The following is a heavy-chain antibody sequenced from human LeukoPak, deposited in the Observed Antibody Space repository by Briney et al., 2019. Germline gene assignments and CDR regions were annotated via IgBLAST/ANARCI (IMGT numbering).Heavy chain of an antibody. CDR1: GFTFSDSA. Sequence: GGSLRLSCAASGFTFSDSAMHWVRQASGKGLEWVGRIRSKANSYATAYAASVEGRFTISRDDSKNTAYLQMNSLKTEDTAVYYCTRQTFYSGNDWNLDCWGQGTLVTVSS. D-gene: IGHD5-12*01. CDR3: TRQTFYSGNDWNLDC. J-gene: IGHJ4*02. V-gene: IGHV3-73*01. CDR2: IRSKANSYAT.